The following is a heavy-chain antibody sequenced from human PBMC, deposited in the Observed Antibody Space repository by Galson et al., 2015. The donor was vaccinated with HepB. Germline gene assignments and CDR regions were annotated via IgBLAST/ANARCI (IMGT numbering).Heavy chain of an antibody. D-gene: IGHD3-22*01. CDR3: ARDVVDSGGYYAGFDP. CDR1: KVSNDSSW. V-gene: IGHV3-7*03. J-gene: IGHJ5*02. CDR2: MNQDGGQR. Sequence: SLRLSCAASKVSNDSSWMSWVRQAPGKGLEWVARMNQDGGQRYYLDSVRGRFTISRDSARNSVYLQMNTLRAEDTAVYYCARDVVDSGGYYAGFDPWGQGTLVTVSS.